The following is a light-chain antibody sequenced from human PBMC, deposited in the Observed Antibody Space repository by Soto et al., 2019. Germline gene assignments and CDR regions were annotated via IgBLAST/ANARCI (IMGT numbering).Light chain of an antibody. Sequence: QSVLPQAPSASGSPGQSVTISCTGTSSDVGGYNYVSWYEQHPGKAPKLMIYEVSKRPSGVPDRFSGSKSGNTASLTVSGLQAEDEADYHCSSYAGGNIYVFGSGIKVTVL. CDR2: EVS. V-gene: IGLV2-8*01. CDR1: SSDVGGYNY. CDR3: SSYAGGNIYV. J-gene: IGLJ1*01.